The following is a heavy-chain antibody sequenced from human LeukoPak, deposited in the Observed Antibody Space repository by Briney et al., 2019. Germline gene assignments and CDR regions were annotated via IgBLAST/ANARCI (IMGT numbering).Heavy chain of an antibody. Sequence: SETLSLTCAVYGGSFSGYYWSWIRQPPGKGLEWIGVINHSGSTNYNPSLKSRVTISVDTSKNQCSLKLSSVTAAHTAVYYCARALPCETTVTTLRAPFDYLGQGTLVTDSS. V-gene: IGHV4-34*01. CDR2: INHSGST. CDR1: GGSFSGYY. CDR3: ARALPCETTVTTLRAPFDY. J-gene: IGHJ4*02. D-gene: IGHD4-11*01.